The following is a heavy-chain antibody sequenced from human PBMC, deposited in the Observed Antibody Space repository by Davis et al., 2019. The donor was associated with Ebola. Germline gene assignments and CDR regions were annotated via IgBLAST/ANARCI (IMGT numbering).Heavy chain of an antibody. CDR3: ARGLLEGTIFGVVILDY. D-gene: IGHD3-3*01. V-gene: IGHV1-8*01. Sequence: ASVKVSCKASGYTFTSYDINWVRQATGQGLEWMGWMNPNSGNTGYAQKFQGRVTMTRNTSISTAYMELSSLRSEDTAVYYCARGLLEGTIFGVVILDYWGQGTLVTVSS. CDR1: GYTFTSYD. CDR2: MNPNSGNT. J-gene: IGHJ4*02.